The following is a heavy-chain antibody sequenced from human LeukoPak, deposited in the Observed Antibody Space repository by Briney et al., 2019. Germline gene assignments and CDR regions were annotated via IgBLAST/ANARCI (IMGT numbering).Heavy chain of an antibody. J-gene: IGHJ4*02. CDR2: INPNSGGT. D-gene: IGHD6-19*01. CDR1: GYTFTGYY. CDR3: ARDKGEEAVAGNFDY. Sequence: ASVKVSCKASGYTFTGYYMHWVRQAPGQGLEWMGWINPNSGGTNYAQKFQGRVTMTRDTSIRTAYMELSRLRSDDTAIYYCARDKGEEAVAGNFDYWGQGTLVTVSS. V-gene: IGHV1-2*02.